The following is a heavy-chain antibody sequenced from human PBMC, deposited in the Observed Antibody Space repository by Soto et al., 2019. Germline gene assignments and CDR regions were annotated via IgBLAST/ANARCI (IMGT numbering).Heavy chain of an antibody. V-gene: IGHV3-7*03. J-gene: IGHJ6*02. CDR2: IKQDGSEK. Sequence: EVQLVESGGGLVQPGGSLRLSCAASGFTFSSYWMSWVRQAPGKGLEGVANIKQDGSEKYYVDSVKGRFTISRDNAKKSLYLQMNGLRADDTAVYYCARDSIVVVPAATLGHYYSYYGMDVWGQGTTVTVSS. D-gene: IGHD2-2*01. CDR1: GFTFSSYW. CDR3: ARDSIVVVPAATLGHYYSYYGMDV.